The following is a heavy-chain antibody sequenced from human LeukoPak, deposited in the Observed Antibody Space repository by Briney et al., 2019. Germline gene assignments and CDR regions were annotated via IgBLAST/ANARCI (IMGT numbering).Heavy chain of an antibody. D-gene: IGHD3-9*01. CDR1: GYTFTGYY. V-gene: IGHV1-2*02. J-gene: IGHJ3*02. Sequence: WASVKVSCKASGYTFTGYYMHWVRQAPGQGLEWMGWINPNSGGTNYAQKFQGRVTMTRDTSISTAYMELSRLRSDDTAVYYCARGGWAPLDILTGTTSPGDGFDIWGQGTMVTVSS. CDR2: INPNSGGT. CDR3: ARGGWAPLDILTGTTSPGDGFDI.